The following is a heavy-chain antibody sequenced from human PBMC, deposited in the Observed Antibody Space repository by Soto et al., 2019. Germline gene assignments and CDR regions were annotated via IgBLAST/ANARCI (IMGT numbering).Heavy chain of an antibody. Sequence: GGSLRLSCAASGFTFSSYAMHWVRQAPGKGLEWVAVISYDGSNKYYADSVKGRFTISRDNSKNTLYLQMNSLRAEDTAVHYCASDRDYYDSSGYYYFDYWGQGTLVTVS. V-gene: IGHV3-30-3*01. J-gene: IGHJ4*02. D-gene: IGHD3-22*01. CDR1: GFTFSSYA. CDR3: ASDRDYYDSSGYYYFDY. CDR2: ISYDGSNK.